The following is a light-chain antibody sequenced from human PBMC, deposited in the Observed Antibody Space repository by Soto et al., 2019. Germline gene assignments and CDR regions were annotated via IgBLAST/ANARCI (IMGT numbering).Light chain of an antibody. CDR2: AAS. V-gene: IGKV1-9*01. Sequence: IQMTQSPSSLSASVGDRVTITCQASQDISSDLAWYQQNPGKAPKLLIYAASTLQNGVPSTLSGSGSGTEFTLTISSLQPEDFGTYYCQQFKSYPITFGQGTRLEIK. CDR3: QQFKSYPIT. J-gene: IGKJ5*01. CDR1: QDISSD.